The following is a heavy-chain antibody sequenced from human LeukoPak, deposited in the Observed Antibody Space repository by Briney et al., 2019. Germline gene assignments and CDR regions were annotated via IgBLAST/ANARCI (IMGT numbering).Heavy chain of an antibody. CDR2: TYYRSKWYN. CDR3: AREGCSGANCFSGFDC. J-gene: IGHJ4*02. V-gene: IGHV6-1*01. D-gene: IGHD2-15*01. CDR1: VDSVSSKSAT. Sequence: SQTLSLTCAISVDSVSSKSATWNWIRRSPSRGLEWLGRTYYRSKWYNDYAVSVKSRITISPDTSKNQFSLQLSSVTPEDTAVYYCAREGCSGANCFSGFDCWGQGTLVTVSS.